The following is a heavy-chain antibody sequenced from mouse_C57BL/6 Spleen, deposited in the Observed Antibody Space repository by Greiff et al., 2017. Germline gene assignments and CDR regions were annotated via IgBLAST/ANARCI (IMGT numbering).Heavy chain of an antibody. D-gene: IGHD2-1*01. CDR2: IDPSDSET. V-gene: IGHV1-52*01. CDR3: ARGVSYVNLRFDD. CDR1: GYTFTSYW. Sequence: QVQLKQPGAELVRPGSSVKLSCKASGYTFTSYWMHWVKQRPIQGLEWIGNIDPSDSETHYNQKFKDKATLTVDKSSSTAYLQLSSLTSDDSAVYYCARGVSYVNLRFDDGGQGTTLTGSS. J-gene: IGHJ2*01.